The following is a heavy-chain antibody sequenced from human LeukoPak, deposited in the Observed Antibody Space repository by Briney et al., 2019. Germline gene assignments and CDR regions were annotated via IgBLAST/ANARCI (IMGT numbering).Heavy chain of an antibody. CDR2: IYSSGST. D-gene: IGHD6-19*01. Sequence: SETLSLTCTVSGGSISSYYWSWIRQPPGKGLEWIGYIYSSGSTNYNPSLKSRITISVDTSKNQFSLKLSSVTAADTAVYYCARGRTRWTVAAFDCWGQGTLVTVSS. CDR3: ARGRTRWTVAAFDC. J-gene: IGHJ4*02. V-gene: IGHV4-59*12. CDR1: GGSISSYY.